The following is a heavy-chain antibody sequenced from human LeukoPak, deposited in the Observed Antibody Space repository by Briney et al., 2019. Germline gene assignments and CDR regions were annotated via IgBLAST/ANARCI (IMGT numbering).Heavy chain of an antibody. J-gene: IGHJ3*02. D-gene: IGHD3-3*01. V-gene: IGHV3-9*01. CDR1: GFTFDDYA. CDR3: AKDIALWSGYHDAFDI. CDR2: ISWNSGSI. Sequence: PGGSLRLSCAASGFTFDDYAIHWVRQAPGKGLEWVSGISWNSGSIGYADSVKGRFTISRDNAKNSLYLQMNSLRAEDTALYYCAKDIALWSGYHDAFDIWGQGTMVTVSS.